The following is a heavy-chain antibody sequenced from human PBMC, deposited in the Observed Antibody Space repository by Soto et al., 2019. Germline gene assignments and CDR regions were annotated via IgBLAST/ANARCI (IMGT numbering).Heavy chain of an antibody. V-gene: IGHV3-21*01. CDR2: LSSSSTYI. D-gene: IGHD4-17*01. CDR1: GFTFSSYN. Sequence: EVQLVESGGGLVKPGGSLRLSCAASGFTFSSYNMNWVRQAPGKGLEWVSSLSSSSTYIYYADSVKGRFTISRDNAKNSLVAPMNRRRAEGTAGYYCGGGGINYGDYRSMDVWGKGTTVTVSS. J-gene: IGHJ6*03. CDR3: GGGGINYGDYRSMDV.